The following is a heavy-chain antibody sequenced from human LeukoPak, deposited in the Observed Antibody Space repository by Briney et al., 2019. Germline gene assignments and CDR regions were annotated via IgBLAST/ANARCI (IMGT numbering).Heavy chain of an antibody. J-gene: IGHJ5*02. V-gene: IGHV1-8*01. D-gene: IGHD3-3*01. CDR3: ARDRMPIFGVTFFDP. CDR2: RNPNSGNT. Sequence: GASVKISCKPSDTTFTSNIIPWWDRATDQGLRGWDGRNPNSGNTGYAQKFQGRVTMTRDSSIDTAYMELSGLTSDDTAVYFCARDRMPIFGVTFFDPWGQGTLVTVSS. CDR1: DTTFTSNI.